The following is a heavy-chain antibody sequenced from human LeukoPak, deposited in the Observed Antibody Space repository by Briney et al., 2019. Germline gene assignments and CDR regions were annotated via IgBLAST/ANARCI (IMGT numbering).Heavy chain of an antibody. V-gene: IGHV3-30*02. D-gene: IGHD3-10*01. J-gene: IGHJ4*02. CDR3: TKSRHMVRGVTPFDY. CDR2: IRYDGSNK. CDR1: GFTFSSYG. Sequence: PGGSLRLSCAASGFTFSSYGMHWVRQAPGKGLEWVAFIRYDGSNKYYADSVKGRFTISIDNSKNTLYLQMNSLRAEDTAVYYCTKSRHMVRGVTPFDYWGQGTLVTVSS.